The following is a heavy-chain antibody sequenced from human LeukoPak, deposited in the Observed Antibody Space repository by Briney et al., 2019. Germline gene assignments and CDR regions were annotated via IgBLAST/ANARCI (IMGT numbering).Heavy chain of an antibody. V-gene: IGHV5-51*01. CDR3: ARQYCSGGSCYSWYWFDP. D-gene: IGHD2-15*01. Sequence: GESLKISCKGSGYSLTNYWIGWVRQMPGKGLEWMGIIYPADSNTRYSPSFQGQVTISVDKSISTAYLQWSSLKASDTAMYYCARQYCSGGSCYSWYWFDPWGQGTLVTVSS. CDR2: IYPADSNT. CDR1: GYSLTNYW. J-gene: IGHJ5*02.